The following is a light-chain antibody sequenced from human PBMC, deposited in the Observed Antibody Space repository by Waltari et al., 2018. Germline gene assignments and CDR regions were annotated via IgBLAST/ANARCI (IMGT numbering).Light chain of an antibody. CDR3: QQSNTWPYT. CDR1: QSVSSD. V-gene: IGKV3-15*01. J-gene: IGKJ2*01. Sequence: EIVMTQSPATLSVSPGERATLSCRASQSVSSDLAWYQQKPGQSPRLLMFGASTRATGIPARFSGSGSGTEFTLTISSLQSEDFAVYYCQQSNTWPYTFGQGTKLEIK. CDR2: GAS.